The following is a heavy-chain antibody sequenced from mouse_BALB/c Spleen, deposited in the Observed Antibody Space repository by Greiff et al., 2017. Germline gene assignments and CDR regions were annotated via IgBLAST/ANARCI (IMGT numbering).Heavy chain of an antibody. D-gene: IGHD1-1*01. CDR3: ARAITTVVAYYYAMDY. CDR1: GFTFSSYA. V-gene: IGHV5-6-5*01. CDR2: ISSGGST. J-gene: IGHJ4*01. Sequence: EVKLVESGGGLVKPGGSLKLSCAASGFTFSSYAMSWVRQTPEKRLEWVASISSGGSTYYPDSVKGRFTISRDNARNILYLQMSSLRSEDTAMYYCARAITTVVAYYYAMDYWGQGTSVTVSS.